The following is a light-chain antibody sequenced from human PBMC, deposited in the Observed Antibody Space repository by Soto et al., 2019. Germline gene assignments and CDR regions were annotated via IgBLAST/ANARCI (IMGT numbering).Light chain of an antibody. CDR2: EVS. CDR3: SSYTGSSTLV. Sequence: QSALTQPASVSGSPGQSITISCTGTSSDFGDYDYVSWYLQHPGKVPKLKIYEVSNRPSGVSNRFSGSKSGNTASLTISGLQAEDEADYYCSSYTGSSTLVFGTGTQLTVL. CDR1: SSDFGDYDY. V-gene: IGLV2-14*01. J-gene: IGLJ1*01.